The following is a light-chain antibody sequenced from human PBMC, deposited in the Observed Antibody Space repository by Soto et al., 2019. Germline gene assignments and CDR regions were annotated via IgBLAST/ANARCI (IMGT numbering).Light chain of an antibody. CDR3: GSWDRSLRGWV. J-gene: IGLJ3*02. CDR1: SSNIGNNH. Sequence: QSVLTQPPSVSAAPGQKVTVACSGSSSNIGNNHVSWYQHLPGTAPKVLIYDNNKRPSGIPDRFSGSKSATSATLDITGLQTGDEADYYCGSWDRSLRGWVFGGGTKLTVL. V-gene: IGLV1-51*01. CDR2: DNN.